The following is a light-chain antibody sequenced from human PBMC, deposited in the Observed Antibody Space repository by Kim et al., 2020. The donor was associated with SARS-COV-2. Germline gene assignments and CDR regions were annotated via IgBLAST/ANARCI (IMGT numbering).Light chain of an antibody. Sequence: ERVVTQSPVTLSVSPGERATLSCRASQGISTNLAWYQQKPGQAPRLLISAASTRATGIPARFSGGGSGTEFTLTISSLQSEDFAVYYCQQYHDWPPTFVEGTKVYIK. J-gene: IGKJ1*01. V-gene: IGKV3D-15*01. CDR3: QQYHDWPPT. CDR1: QGISTN. CDR2: AAS.